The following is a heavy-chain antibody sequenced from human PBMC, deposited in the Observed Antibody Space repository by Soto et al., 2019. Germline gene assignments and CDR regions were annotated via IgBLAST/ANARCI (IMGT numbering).Heavy chain of an antibody. CDR3: AAGLYYYDRSGVFDY. Sequence: SVKVSCKASGFTFTSSAVQWVRQARGQRLEWIGWIVVGSGNTNYAQKFQERVTITRDMSTSTAYMEPSSLRSEDTAVYYCAAGLYYYDRSGVFDYWGQGTLVTVSS. D-gene: IGHD3-22*01. CDR1: GFTFTSSA. V-gene: IGHV1-58*01. J-gene: IGHJ4*02. CDR2: IVVGSGNT.